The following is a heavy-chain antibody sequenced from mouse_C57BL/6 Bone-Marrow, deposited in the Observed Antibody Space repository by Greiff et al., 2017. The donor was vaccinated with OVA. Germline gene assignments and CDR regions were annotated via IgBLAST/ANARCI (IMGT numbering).Heavy chain of an antibody. CDR1: GYAFSSSW. D-gene: IGHD1-1*01. CDR2: IYPGDGDT. J-gene: IGHJ4*01. V-gene: IGHV1-82*01. CDR3: ARWDYYGRGYAMDY. Sequence: LVESGPELVKPGASVKISCKASGYAFSSSWMNWVKQRPGKGLEWIGRIYPGDGDTNYNGKFKGKATLTADKSSSTAYMQLSSLTSEDSAVYFCARWDYYGRGYAMDYWGQGTSVTVSS.